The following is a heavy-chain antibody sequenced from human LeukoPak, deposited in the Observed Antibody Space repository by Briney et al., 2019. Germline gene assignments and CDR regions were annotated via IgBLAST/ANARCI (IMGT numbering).Heavy chain of an antibody. CDR1: GFTFSSDA. J-gene: IGHJ6*02. CDR2: ISANGGRT. CDR3: AKKGLSLDYYAMDV. V-gene: IGHV3-23*01. Sequence: GGSLRLSCAASGFTFSSDAMGWVRQAPGKGLEWVSGISANGGRTYDAASVRGRFTISRDNSKNTLYLQMNSLRGEDTAIYYCAKKGLSLDYYAMDVWGPGTTVTVSS. D-gene: IGHD6-19*01.